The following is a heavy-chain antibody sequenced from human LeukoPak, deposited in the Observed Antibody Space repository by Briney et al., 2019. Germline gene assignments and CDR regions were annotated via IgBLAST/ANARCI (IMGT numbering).Heavy chain of an antibody. Sequence: SVKVSCKASGGTFISYAISWVRQAPGQGLEWMGGIIPIFGTANYAQKFQGRVTITADKSTSTAYMELSSLRSEDTAVYYCARADGIAVAGIYYYYGMDVWGKGTTVTVSS. CDR2: IIPIFGTA. J-gene: IGHJ6*04. V-gene: IGHV1-69*06. CDR3: ARADGIAVAGIYYYYGMDV. D-gene: IGHD6-19*01. CDR1: GGTFISYA.